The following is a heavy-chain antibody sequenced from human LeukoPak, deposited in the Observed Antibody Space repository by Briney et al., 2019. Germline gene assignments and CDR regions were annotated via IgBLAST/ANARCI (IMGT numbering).Heavy chain of an antibody. J-gene: IGHJ4*02. CDR3: AKGHYYGSGIYDY. CDR1: GFTFDDYA. Sequence: GRSLRLSCAASGFTFDDYAMHWVRQAPGKGLGWVSGISWNSGSIGYADSVKGRFTISRDNAKNSLYLQMNSLRAEDTALYYCAKGHYYGSGIYDYWGQGTLVTVSS. D-gene: IGHD3-10*01. CDR2: ISWNSGSI. V-gene: IGHV3-9*01.